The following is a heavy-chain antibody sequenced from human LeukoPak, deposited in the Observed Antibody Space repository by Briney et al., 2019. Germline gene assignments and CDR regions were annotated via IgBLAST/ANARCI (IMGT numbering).Heavy chain of an antibody. Sequence: SVKVSCKASGGTFSSHAISWVRQAPGQGLEWMGGIIPIFGTANYAQKFQGRVTITTDESTSTAYMELSSLRSEDTAVYYCAMWAYYYGSGSYSGYDYWGQGTLVTVSS. CDR2: IIPIFGTA. D-gene: IGHD3-10*01. J-gene: IGHJ4*02. CDR3: AMWAYYYGSGSYSGYDY. V-gene: IGHV1-69*05. CDR1: GGTFSSHA.